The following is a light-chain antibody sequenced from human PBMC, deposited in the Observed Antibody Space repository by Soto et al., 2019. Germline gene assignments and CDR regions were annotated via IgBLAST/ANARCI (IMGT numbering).Light chain of an antibody. CDR2: KVS. CDR3: MQGTHWPPYT. Sequence: DVAMTQSPLSLPVTLGQPASISCRSSQSLTYSDGNTYLNWFHLRPGQSPRRLIYKVSNRDSGVPDIFSGSGSGTDFTLKISRVEAEDVGVYYCMQGTHWPPYTFGQGTKLEIK. V-gene: IGKV2-30*01. CDR1: QSLTYSDGNTY. J-gene: IGKJ2*01.